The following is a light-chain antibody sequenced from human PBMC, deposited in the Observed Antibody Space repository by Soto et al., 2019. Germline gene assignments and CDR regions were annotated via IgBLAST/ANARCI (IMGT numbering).Light chain of an antibody. CDR3: QSYASSLRTWV. Sequence: QSVLTQPPSVSGAPGQRVTISCTGSSSNIGAGYDVHGYQQLPGTDPKLLIYGNSHRPSGVPDRFSGSKSGTSASLAITGLQAEDEADYYCQSYASSLRTWVFGGGTKLTVL. CDR2: GNS. V-gene: IGLV1-40*01. CDR1: SSNIGAGYD. J-gene: IGLJ3*02.